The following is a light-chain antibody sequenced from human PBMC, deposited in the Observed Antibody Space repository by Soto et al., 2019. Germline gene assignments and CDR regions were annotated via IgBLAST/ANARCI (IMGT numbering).Light chain of an antibody. V-gene: IGKV1-33*01. CDR2: DAS. CDR1: QVIKND. J-gene: IGKJ3*01. Sequence: QMPEYPSSLSASVGERVTITCRASQVIKNDLSWYQQKPGKAPKVLIYDASKLGTGVPSKFSGSGSGTDFTFTISSLQPDDIGTYYCQQYLDPPVFGPGTKVDI. CDR3: QQYLDPPV.